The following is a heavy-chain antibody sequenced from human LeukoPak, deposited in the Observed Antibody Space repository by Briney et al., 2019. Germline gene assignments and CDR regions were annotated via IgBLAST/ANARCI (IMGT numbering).Heavy chain of an antibody. V-gene: IGHV3-23*01. Sequence: SGGSLRLSCVASGFTFTTYAMSWVRQAPGKGLEWVSAISGSGGSTYYADSVKGRFTISRDNSKNTLYLQMNSLRAEDTAVYYCAKSRVAAGKGFDYWGQGTLVTVSS. CDR3: AKSRVAAGKGFDY. J-gene: IGHJ4*02. CDR1: GFTFTTYA. CDR2: ISGSGGST. D-gene: IGHD6-13*01.